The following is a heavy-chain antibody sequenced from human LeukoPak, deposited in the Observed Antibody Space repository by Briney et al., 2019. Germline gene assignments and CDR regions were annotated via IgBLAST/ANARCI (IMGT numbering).Heavy chain of an antibody. D-gene: IGHD6-13*01. CDR3: ARAQYSSSPEVQH. J-gene: IGHJ1*01. V-gene: IGHV3-21*01. CDR2: ISSSSSYI. Sequence: PGRSLRLSCAASGFTFSSYGMHWVRQAPGKGLEWVSSISSSSSYIYYADSVKGRFTISRDNAKNSLYLQMNSLRAEDTAVYYCARAQYSSSPEVQHWGQGTLVTVSS. CDR1: GFTFSSYG.